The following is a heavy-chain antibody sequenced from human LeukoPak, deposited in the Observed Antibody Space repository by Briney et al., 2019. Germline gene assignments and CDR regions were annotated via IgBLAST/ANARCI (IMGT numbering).Heavy chain of an antibody. D-gene: IGHD2-2*01. V-gene: IGHV3-33*06. CDR2: IWYDGSNK. Sequence: GGSLRLSCAASGFTFSKYGMHWVRQAPGKGLEWVAVIWYDGSNKYYADSVKGRFTISRDNSKNTLYLEMNSLRAEDTAVYYCAKLLSGYCSRTSCLNWFDPWGQGTLVTVSS. CDR3: AKLLSGYCSRTSCLNWFDP. J-gene: IGHJ5*02. CDR1: GFTFSKYG.